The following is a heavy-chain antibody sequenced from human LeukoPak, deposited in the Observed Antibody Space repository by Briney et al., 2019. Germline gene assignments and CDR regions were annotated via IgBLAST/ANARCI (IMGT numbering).Heavy chain of an antibody. J-gene: IGHJ4*02. CDR1: GFTLGDYD. Sequence: PGGSLRLSCAASGFTLGDYDIHWVRQAPGKGPEWVSSISSNSDTIAYAEPVKGRFTVSRDNTINSLYLQMDSLRVEDTALYYCLTPSFDHWGQGTLVTVSS. CDR2: ISSNSDTI. CDR3: LTPSFDH. V-gene: IGHV3-9*01.